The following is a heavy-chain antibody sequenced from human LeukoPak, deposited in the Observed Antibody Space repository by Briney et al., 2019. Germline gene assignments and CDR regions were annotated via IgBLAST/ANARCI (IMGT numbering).Heavy chain of an antibody. V-gene: IGHV3-74*01. CDR1: GFTFRNYW. D-gene: IGHD3-9*01. Sequence: GGSLRLSCAASGFTFRNYWMHWVRQAPGKGLVWVSHISSDGSSTDYADSVKGRFTISRDNAKNTLYLQMNSLRAEDTAVYFCTSVIDILTGFYNPYFDYWGQGTLVTVSS. CDR2: ISSDGSST. CDR3: TSVIDILTGFYNPYFDY. J-gene: IGHJ4*02.